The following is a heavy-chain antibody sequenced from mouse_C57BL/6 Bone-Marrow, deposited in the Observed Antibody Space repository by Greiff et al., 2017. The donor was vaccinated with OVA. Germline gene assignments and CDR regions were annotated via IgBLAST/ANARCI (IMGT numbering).Heavy chain of an antibody. D-gene: IGHD2-4*01. V-gene: IGHV5-4*01. CDR1: GFTFSSYA. J-gene: IGHJ3*01. CDR3: ARDPDYGFAY. CDR2: ISDGGSYT. Sequence: EVHLVESGGGLVKPGGSLKLSCAASGFTFSSYAMSWVRQTPEKRLEWVATISDGGSYTYYPDNVKGRFTISRDNAKNNLYLQMSHLKSEDTAMYYCARDPDYGFAYWGQGTLVTVSA.